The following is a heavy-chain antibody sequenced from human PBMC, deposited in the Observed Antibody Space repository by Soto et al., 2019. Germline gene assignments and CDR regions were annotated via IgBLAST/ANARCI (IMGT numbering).Heavy chain of an antibody. CDR3: AGHGGYSY. CDR2: FSGSGDGT. V-gene: IGHV3-23*01. J-gene: IGHJ4*02. Sequence: GGSLRLSCAATGFTLRTNGMSWVRQAPGKGLEWVSSFSGSGDGTYYADSLKGRFTISRDNSKNTLYLQMNSLRVEDTALYYCAGHGGYSYLGQGTLVTVSS. CDR1: GFTLRTNG. D-gene: IGHD4-17*01.